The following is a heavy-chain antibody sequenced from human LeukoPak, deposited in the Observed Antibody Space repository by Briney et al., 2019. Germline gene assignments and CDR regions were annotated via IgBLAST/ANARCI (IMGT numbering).Heavy chain of an antibody. CDR1: GFTFSSYW. J-gene: IGHJ6*03. V-gene: IGHV3-7*01. Sequence: GGSLRLSCAASGFTFSSYWMSWVRQAPGKGLEWVANIKQDGSEKYYVDSVKGRFTISRDNAKNSLYLQMNSLRAEDTAVYYCARDLPSHYYRGNYYMDVWGKGTTVTVSS. CDR3: ARDLPSHYYRGNYYMDV. CDR2: IKQDGSEK. D-gene: IGHD3-10*01.